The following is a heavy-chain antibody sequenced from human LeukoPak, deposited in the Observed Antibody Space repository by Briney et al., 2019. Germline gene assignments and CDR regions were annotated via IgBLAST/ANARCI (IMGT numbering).Heavy chain of an antibody. V-gene: IGHV3-30*18. D-gene: IGHD2-21*02. J-gene: IGHJ6*02. CDR3: AKDLVLYCGGDCYSWYSHVMDV. Sequence: PGGSLRLSCAASGFTFSSYGMHWVRQAPGKGLEWVTVISYDGSKKYYADSVKGRFTISRDNSKNSLYLQMNSLRAEDTAVYYCAKDLVLYCGGDCYSWYSHVMDVWGQGTTVTVSS. CDR1: GFTFSSYG. CDR2: ISYDGSKK.